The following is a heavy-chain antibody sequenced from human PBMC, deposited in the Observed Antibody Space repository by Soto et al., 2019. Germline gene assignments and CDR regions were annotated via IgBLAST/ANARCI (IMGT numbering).Heavy chain of an antibody. CDR2: ISHDGSNK. CDR3: ASNYYDFWSGYYDYYYLDV. Sequence: QVQLVESGGGVVQPGRSLRLSCAASGFTFTTCGMHWVRQAPGKGLEWVALISHDGSNKYYAKSVKGRFTISRDNSKNTLNLQMNSLRAEDTAVYYCASNYYDFWSGYYDYYYLDVWGKGTTVTVSS. V-gene: IGHV3-30*03. D-gene: IGHD3-3*01. CDR1: GFTFTTCG. J-gene: IGHJ6*03.